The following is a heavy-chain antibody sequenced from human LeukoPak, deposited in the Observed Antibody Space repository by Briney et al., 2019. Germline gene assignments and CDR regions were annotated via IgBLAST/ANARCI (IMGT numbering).Heavy chain of an antibody. V-gene: IGHV3-9*01. J-gene: IGHJ6*03. CDR2: ISWNSGSI. D-gene: IGHD5-12*01. CDR1: GFTFDDYA. CDR3: VRAFGGYDSQRFYYNMDV. Sequence: PGGSLRLSCAASGFTFDDYAMHWVRQAPGKGLEWVSGISWNSGSIGYADSVKGRFTISRDNAKNSLYLQMNSLRAEDTAVYYCVRAFGGYDSQRFYYNMDVWGKGTTVTVSS.